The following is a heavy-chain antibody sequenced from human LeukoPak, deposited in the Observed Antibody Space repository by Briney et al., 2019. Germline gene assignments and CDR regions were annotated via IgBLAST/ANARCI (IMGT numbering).Heavy chain of an antibody. Sequence: GGSVILSCAASVLTHRHYRMNGPRHPPGKGLEGDSSINTSSSYIFYAHSVKGRFTICRDNAKNSLYLQMNSLRAEDTDVYYCARDYDSSGYYYPVFEYWGQGTLVTVSS. V-gene: IGHV3-21*01. CDR3: ARDYDSSGYYYPVFEY. CDR2: INTSSSYI. J-gene: IGHJ4*02. D-gene: IGHD3-22*01. CDR1: VLTHRHYR.